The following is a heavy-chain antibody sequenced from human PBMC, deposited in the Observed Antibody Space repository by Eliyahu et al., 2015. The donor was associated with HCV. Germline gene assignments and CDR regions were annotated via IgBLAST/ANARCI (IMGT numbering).Heavy chain of an antibody. CDR3: ARGGRVVSIYNWLDI. CDR1: GFSFSNYH. V-gene: IGHV3-48*01. D-gene: IGHD2-8*02. Sequence: EAQLVQSGGGLVQPGGSLRLSCVGSGFSFSNYHMNWVRQAPGKGLEWISYISDNSRTIYYADSVKGRFTISRDYATKSLFLQLNSLTTEDTAVYYCARGGRVVSIYNWLDIWGQGTLVTVSS. J-gene: IGHJ5*02. CDR2: ISDNSRTI.